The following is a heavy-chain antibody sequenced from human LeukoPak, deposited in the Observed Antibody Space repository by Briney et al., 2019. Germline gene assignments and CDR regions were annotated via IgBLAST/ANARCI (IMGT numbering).Heavy chain of an antibody. Sequence: GGSLRLSCAASGFTFRSYSMNWVRQAPGKGLEWVSSISSSSYIYYADSVKGRFTISRDNAKNSLFLQMNSLRAEDTAVYYCARDCLVATCFDDWGQGTLVTVSS. D-gene: IGHD5-12*01. J-gene: IGHJ4*02. CDR3: ARDCLVATCFDD. CDR2: ISSSSYI. V-gene: IGHV3-21*01. CDR1: GFTFRSYS.